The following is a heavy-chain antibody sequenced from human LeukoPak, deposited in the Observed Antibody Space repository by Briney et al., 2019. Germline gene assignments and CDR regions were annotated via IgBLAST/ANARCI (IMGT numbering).Heavy chain of an antibody. CDR3: ASLFGSGPNWFDP. D-gene: IGHD3-10*01. J-gene: IGHJ5*02. CDR1: GFTFSSYS. Sequence: GGSLRLSCAASGFTFSSYSMNWVRQAPGKGLEWVSYISSSSTIYYADSVKGRFTISRDNAKNSLYLQMNSLRAEDTAVYYCASLFGSGPNWFDPWGQGTLVTVSS. V-gene: IGHV3-48*01. CDR2: ISSSSTI.